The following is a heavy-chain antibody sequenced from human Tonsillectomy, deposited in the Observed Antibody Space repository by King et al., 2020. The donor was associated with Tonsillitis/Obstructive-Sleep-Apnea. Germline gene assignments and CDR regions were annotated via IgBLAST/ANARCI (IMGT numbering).Heavy chain of an antibody. V-gene: IGHV5-51*01. D-gene: IGHD5-12*01. J-gene: IGHJ4*02. CDR3: ARHESGYYSFFDF. CDR2: MYPGDSDT. Sequence: VQLVESGAEVKKPGESLKISCKGSGYSFTTYWIGWVRQMPGKGLEWMGIMYPGDSDTRYSPSFQGQVTISADKSISTAYLQWSSLKASDTAMYYCARHESGYYSFFDFWGQGTLVTVSS. CDR1: GYSFTTYW.